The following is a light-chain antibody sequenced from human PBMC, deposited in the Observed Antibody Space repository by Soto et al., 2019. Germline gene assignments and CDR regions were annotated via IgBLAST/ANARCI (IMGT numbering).Light chain of an antibody. V-gene: IGLV2-14*01. CDR3: SSYTTSSTLV. CDR2: EVN. CDR1: SSDVGGYDY. J-gene: IGLJ3*02. Sequence: QSVLAQPSSLSGSPGQSITISCTGTSSDVGGYDYVSWYQQHPGQAPKVMIYEVNNRPSGVSNRFSGSKSGNTASLTISGLQAEDEADYYCSSYTTSSTLVFGGRTKVTVL.